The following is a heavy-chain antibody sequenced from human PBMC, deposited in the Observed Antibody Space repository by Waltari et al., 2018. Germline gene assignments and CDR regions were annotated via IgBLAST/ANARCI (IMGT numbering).Heavy chain of an antibody. CDR2: IYHSGST. V-gene: IGHV4-38-2*01. J-gene: IGHJ4*02. CDR1: GYSISSGYY. Sequence: QVQLQESGPGLVKPSETLSLTCAVSGYSISSGYYWGWIRQPPGKGLEWIGSIYHSGSTHYNPSLKSRVTISVDTSKNQFSLKLSSVTAADTAVYYCASSNYYDSSGYSGHNHDYWGQGTLVIVSS. CDR3: ASSNYYDSSGYSGHNHDY. D-gene: IGHD3-22*01.